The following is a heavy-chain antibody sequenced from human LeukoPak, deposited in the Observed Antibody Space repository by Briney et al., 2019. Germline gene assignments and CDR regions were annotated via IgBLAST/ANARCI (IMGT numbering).Heavy chain of an antibody. CDR1: GYTFTGYY. V-gene: IGHV1-2*02. CDR2: INPNSGGT. Sequence: ASVKVSCKASGYTFTGYYMHWVRQAPGQGLEWMGWINPNSGGTNYAQKFQGRVTLTRDMSTSTDYLELSSLRSEDTAVYYCARTGITGTYYYYMDVWGKGTTVTVSS. J-gene: IGHJ6*03. D-gene: IGHD1-7*01. CDR3: ARTGITGTYYYYMDV.